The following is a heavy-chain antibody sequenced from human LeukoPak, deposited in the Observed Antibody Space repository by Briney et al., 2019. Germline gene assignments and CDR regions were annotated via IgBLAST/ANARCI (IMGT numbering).Heavy chain of an antibody. V-gene: IGHV4-34*01. D-gene: IGHD5-12*01. CDR3: ARGPWSGGYVFDI. CDR2: INHSGST. CDR1: GGSFSGYY. J-gene: IGHJ3*02. Sequence: SETLSLTCAVYGGSFSGYYWSWIRQPPGKGLEWIGEINHSGSTNYNPSLKSRVTISVDTSKNQFSLKLSSVTAADTAVYYCARGPWSGGYVFDIRGQGTMVTVSS.